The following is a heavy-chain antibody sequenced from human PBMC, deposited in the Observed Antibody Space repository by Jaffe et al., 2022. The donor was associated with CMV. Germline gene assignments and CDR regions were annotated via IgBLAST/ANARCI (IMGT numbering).Heavy chain of an antibody. J-gene: IGHJ6*02. CDR2: IIPIFGTA. CDR3: AREGPDIVVVPAAIDYYYYGMDV. CDR1: GGTFSSYA. D-gene: IGHD2-2*02. Sequence: QVQLVQSGAEVKKPGSSVKVSCKASGGTFSSYAISWVRQAPGQGLEWMGGIIPIFGTANYAQKFQGRVTITADESTSTAYMELSSLRSEDTAVYYCAREGPDIVVVPAAIDYYYYGMDVWGQGTTVTVSS. V-gene: IGHV1-69*01.